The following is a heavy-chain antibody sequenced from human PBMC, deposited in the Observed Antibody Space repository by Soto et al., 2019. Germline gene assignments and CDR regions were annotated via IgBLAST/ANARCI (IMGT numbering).Heavy chain of an antibody. V-gene: IGHV1-69*13. D-gene: IGHD1-26*01. CDR1: GGTFSSYA. J-gene: IGHJ3*02. CDR2: IIPIFGTA. Sequence: ASVKVSCKASGGTFSSYAISWVRQAPGQGLEWMGGIIPIFGTANYAQKFQGRVTITADESTSTAYMELSSLRSEDTAVYYCARDDKWELQGAFDIWGQGTMVTVSS. CDR3: ARDDKWELQGAFDI.